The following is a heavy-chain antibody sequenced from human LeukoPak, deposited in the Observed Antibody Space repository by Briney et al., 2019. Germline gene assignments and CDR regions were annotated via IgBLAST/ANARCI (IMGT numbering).Heavy chain of an antibody. D-gene: IGHD3-22*01. J-gene: IGHJ4*02. V-gene: IGHV1-69*05. CDR2: IIPIFGRA. CDR1: GGTFTSYA. Sequence: GASVKVSCKASGGTFTSYAISWVRQAPGQGLEWMGRIIPIFGRANYAQKFQGRVTITTDESTSTAYMELSSLRSEDTAVYYCARELGTYYYDSSGYYAHFDYWGQGTLVTVSS. CDR3: ARELGTYYYDSSGYYAHFDY.